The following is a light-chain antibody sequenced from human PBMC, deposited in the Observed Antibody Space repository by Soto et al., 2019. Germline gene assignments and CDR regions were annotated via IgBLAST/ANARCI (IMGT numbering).Light chain of an antibody. V-gene: IGLV2-14*01. J-gene: IGLJ3*02. Sequence: QSALTQPASVSASPGQSITISCTGTSSDVGGYDSVSWYQQHPGKAPKLMIYEVSNRPSGVSNRFSGSKSGNTASLTISGLQAEDEAVYYCSSDTSGGTWVFGGGTQLTVL. CDR1: SSDVGGYDS. CDR3: SSDTSGGTWV. CDR2: EVS.